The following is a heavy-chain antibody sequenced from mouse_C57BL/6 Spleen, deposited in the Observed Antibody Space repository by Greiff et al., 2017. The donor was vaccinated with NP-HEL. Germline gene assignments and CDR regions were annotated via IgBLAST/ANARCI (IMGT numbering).Heavy chain of an antibody. D-gene: IGHD1-1*01. J-gene: IGHJ4*01. V-gene: IGHV5-17*01. CDR3: AREGTTVVEGAMDY. Sequence: DVQLVESGGGLVKPGGSLKLSCAASGFTFSDYGMHWVRQAPEKGLEWVAYISSGSSTIYYADKVKGRFTISRDNAKNTLFLQMTSLRSEDTAMYYCAREGTTVVEGAMDYWGQGTSVTVSS. CDR1: GFTFSDYG. CDR2: ISSGSSTI.